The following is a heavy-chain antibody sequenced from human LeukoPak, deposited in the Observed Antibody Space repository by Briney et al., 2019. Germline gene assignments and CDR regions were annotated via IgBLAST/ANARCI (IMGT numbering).Heavy chain of an antibody. CDR1: GFTFSSYA. CDR2: IKQDGSEK. D-gene: IGHD4-23*01. Sequence: PGGSLRLSCAASGFTFSSYAMHWVRQAPGKGLEWVANIKQDGSEKYYVDSVKGRFTISRDNAKNSLYLQMNSLRAEDTAVYYCARDSSAYGGNSQYDYWGQGTLVTVSS. V-gene: IGHV3-7*01. J-gene: IGHJ4*02. CDR3: ARDSSAYGGNSQYDY.